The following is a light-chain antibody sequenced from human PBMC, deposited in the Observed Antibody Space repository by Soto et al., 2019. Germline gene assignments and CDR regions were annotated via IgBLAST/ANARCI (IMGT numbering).Light chain of an antibody. V-gene: IGKV1-5*01. J-gene: IGKJ1*01. CDR2: DAS. Sequence: DIQMTHSPSTLSASIGDRVTITCRASQSINNWLAWYQQKPGKAPNLLIFDASSLEGGVPSRFSGSGSGTEFTLTISSLQRDDFATYFCQHYNSHSPPWTFGQGTKVDIK. CDR3: QHYNSHSPPWT. CDR1: QSINNW.